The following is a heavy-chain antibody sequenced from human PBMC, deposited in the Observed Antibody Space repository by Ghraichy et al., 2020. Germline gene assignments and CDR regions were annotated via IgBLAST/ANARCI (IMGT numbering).Heavy chain of an antibody. D-gene: IGHD5-18*01. CDR2: IYTSGST. CDR3: ARDFYPSWIHIETYWYFDL. Sequence: SETLSLTCTVSGGSISSYYWSWIRQPAGKGLEWIGRIYTSGSTNYNPSLKSRVTMSVDTSKNHFSLKLSSVTAADTAVYYCARDFYPSWIHIETYWYFDLWGRGTLVTVSS. V-gene: IGHV4-4*07. CDR1: GGSISSYY. J-gene: IGHJ2*01.